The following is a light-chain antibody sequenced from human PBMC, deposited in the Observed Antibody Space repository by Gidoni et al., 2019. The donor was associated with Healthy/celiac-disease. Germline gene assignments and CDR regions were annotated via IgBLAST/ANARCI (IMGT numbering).Light chain of an antibody. J-gene: IGKJ2*01. Sequence: DIVMPQSLDSLAVSLGERATIYCKSSQSVLYSYNHKNYLAWYQQKPGQPPKLLIYWASTRESGVPDRFSGSGSGTDFTLTISSLQAEDVAVYYCQQYYSTPPTFGQGTKLEIK. CDR2: WAS. CDR3: QQYYSTPPT. CDR1: QSVLYSYNHKNY. V-gene: IGKV4-1*01.